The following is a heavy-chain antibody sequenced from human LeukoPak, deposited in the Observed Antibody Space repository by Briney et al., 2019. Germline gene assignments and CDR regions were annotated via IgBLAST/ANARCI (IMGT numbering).Heavy chain of an antibody. J-gene: IGHJ4*02. Sequence: GGSLRLSCEASGFTFSSYSMNWVREAPGKGLERVSFISSSSTTIYYADSVKGRFTISRDNAKNSLYLQVNSLRDEDTAVYYCAKSETYRFDYWGQGTLVTVSS. CDR1: GFTFSSYS. V-gene: IGHV3-48*02. D-gene: IGHD3-3*01. CDR3: AKSETYRFDY. CDR2: ISSSSTTI.